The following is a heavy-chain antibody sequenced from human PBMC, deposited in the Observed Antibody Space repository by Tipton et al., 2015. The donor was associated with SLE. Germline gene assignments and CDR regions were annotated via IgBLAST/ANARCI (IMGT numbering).Heavy chain of an antibody. J-gene: IGHJ4*02. D-gene: IGHD6-25*01. V-gene: IGHV3-7*01. CDR1: GFTFSNNW. Sequence: GSLRLSCAVSGFTFSNNWMAWVRQAPGKGLEWVAHIREDGSEKFYVDSVRGRFALSRDNAKNSLSLHMNNLRAEDTAVYYCARGGYSSGWKTYYFDYWGQGTLVTVSS. CDR2: IREDGSEK. CDR3: ARGGYSSGWKTYYFDY.